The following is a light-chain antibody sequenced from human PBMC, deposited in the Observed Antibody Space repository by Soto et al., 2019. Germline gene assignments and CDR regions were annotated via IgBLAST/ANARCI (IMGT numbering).Light chain of an antibody. CDR2: NSN. J-gene: IGLJ2*01. Sequence: QSVLTQPSSASGTPGQRVTISSSGGSSNIGGNTAHWYQQFPGTAPKLLIYNSNQRPSGVPDRFSGSKSGTSASLAISGLQSEDEAMYYCAAWDDSLSGPVFGEGTMVTVL. CDR1: SSNIGGNT. V-gene: IGLV1-44*01. CDR3: AAWDDSLSGPV.